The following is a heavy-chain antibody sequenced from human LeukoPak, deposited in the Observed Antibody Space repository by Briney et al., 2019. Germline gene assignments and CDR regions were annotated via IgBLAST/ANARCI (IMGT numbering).Heavy chain of an antibody. Sequence: GGSLRLSCAASGFTFRSYGMHWVRQAPGKGLEWVAVISYDGNNKYYADSVKGRFTISRDNSKNTLYLQMSSLRAEDTAVYYCARDLDYWGQGSLVTVSS. CDR2: ISYDGNNK. V-gene: IGHV3-33*01. CDR3: ARDLDY. CDR1: GFTFRSYG. J-gene: IGHJ4*02.